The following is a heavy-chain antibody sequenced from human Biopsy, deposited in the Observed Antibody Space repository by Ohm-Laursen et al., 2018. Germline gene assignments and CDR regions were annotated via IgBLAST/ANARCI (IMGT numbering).Heavy chain of an antibody. J-gene: IGHJ2*01. CDR3: VREPKTGTAEAWYFDL. D-gene: IGHD3-9*01. V-gene: IGHV4-31*03. CDR2: ISYNERT. CDR1: GASVKTSGYF. Sequence: TLSLTCSVSGASVKTSGYFWAWIRQRPGKGLEWIGYISYNERTHYNPSLTSRLAISFGTSNNRISLQLRSVSVADTAVYYCVREPKTGTAEAWYFDLWGRGSPVTAPS.